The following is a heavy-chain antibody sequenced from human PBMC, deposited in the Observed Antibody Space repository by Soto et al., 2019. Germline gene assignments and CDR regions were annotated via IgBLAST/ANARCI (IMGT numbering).Heavy chain of an antibody. CDR3: ARIRYNDYVPWTFDL. CDR2: IFSNDEK. Sequence: QVTLKESGPVLVKPTETLTLTCTVSGFSLRNERMGVSWIRQPPGKALEWLAHIFSNDEKSYSTSLKSRLTISKDTSKSQVVLTMTNMDPVDTATYHCARIRYNDYVPWTFDLWGRGTLVTVSS. V-gene: IGHV2-26*01. CDR1: GFSLRNERMG. J-gene: IGHJ2*01. D-gene: IGHD4-17*01.